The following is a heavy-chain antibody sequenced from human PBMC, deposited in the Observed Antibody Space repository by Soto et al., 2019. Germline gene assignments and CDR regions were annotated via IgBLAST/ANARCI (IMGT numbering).Heavy chain of an antibody. V-gene: IGHV4-30-4*01. D-gene: IGHD3-9*01. J-gene: IGHJ4*02. CDR2: IYYSGST. CDR3: ARAVDILTRYYSEY. Sequence: SETLSLTCTVSGGSIISGDYYWSLIRQAPGKGLEWIGYIYYSGSTYYNPSLKSRVTISVDTSKNQFSLKLSSVTAADTAVYYCARAVDILTRYYSEYWGQGTLVTVSS. CDR1: GGSIISGDYY.